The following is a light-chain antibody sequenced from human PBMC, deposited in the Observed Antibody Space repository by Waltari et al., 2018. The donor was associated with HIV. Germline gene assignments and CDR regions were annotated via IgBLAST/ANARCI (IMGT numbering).Light chain of an antibody. CDR3: GTWDNSLRAGV. V-gene: IGLV1-51*02. Sequence: QSVVTQPPSVYAAPGQRVTISCSGSTSNIANNYVSWYLQLPGSAPNLLIYETTKRPSGIPDRFSGSKSGTTATLGITGLQTGDEAVYYCGTWDNSLRAGVFGGGTKLTVL. J-gene: IGLJ2*01. CDR1: TSNIANNY. CDR2: ETT.